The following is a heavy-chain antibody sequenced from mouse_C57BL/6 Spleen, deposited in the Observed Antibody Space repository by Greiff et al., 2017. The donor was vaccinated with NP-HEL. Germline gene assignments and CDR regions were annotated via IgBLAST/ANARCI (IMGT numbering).Heavy chain of an antibody. CDR1: GYTFTSYT. CDR2: INPSSGYT. V-gene: IGHV1-4*01. CDR3: AVTTVYAMDY. Sequence: VKLMESGAELARPGASVKMSCKASGYTFTSYTMHWVKQRPGQGLEWIGYINPSSGYTKYNQKFKDKATLTADKSSSTAYMQLSSLTSEDSAVYYCAVTTVYAMDYWGQGTSVTVSS. D-gene: IGHD1-1*01. J-gene: IGHJ4*01.